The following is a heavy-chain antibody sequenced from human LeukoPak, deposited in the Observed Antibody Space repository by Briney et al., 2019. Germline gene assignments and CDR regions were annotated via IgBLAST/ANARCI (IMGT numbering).Heavy chain of an antibody. J-gene: IGHJ4*02. CDR1: GYTFTSYY. V-gene: IGHV1-46*01. CDR3: ARELGIAARRFRESSEVYY. D-gene: IGHD6-6*01. Sequence: ASVKVSCKASGYTFTSYYIHWVRQAPGQGLEWMGIINPSGGSTSYAQKFQGRVTMTRDTSTSTVYMELSSLRSEDTAVYYCARELGIAARRFRESSEVYYWGQGTLVTVSS. CDR2: INPSGGST.